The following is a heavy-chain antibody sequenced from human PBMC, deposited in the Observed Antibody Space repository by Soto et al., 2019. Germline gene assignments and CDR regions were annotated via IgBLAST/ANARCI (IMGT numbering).Heavy chain of an antibody. CDR2: ISSSSSTI. J-gene: IGHJ4*02. V-gene: IGHV3-48*01. D-gene: IGHD4-17*01. Sequence: GGSLRLSCAASGFTFSSYSMNWVRQAPGKGLEWVSYISSSSSTIYYADSVKGRFTISRDNAKNSLYLQMNSLRAEDTAVYYCARDLHKPPTVTHPSWDYWGQGTLVTVSS. CDR1: GFTFSSYS. CDR3: ARDLHKPPTVTHPSWDY.